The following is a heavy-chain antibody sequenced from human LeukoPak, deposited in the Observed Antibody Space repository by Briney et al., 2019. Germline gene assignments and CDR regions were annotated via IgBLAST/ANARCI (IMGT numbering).Heavy chain of an antibody. V-gene: IGHV1-69*13. CDR3: ARDRYCSSANCEWGY. J-gene: IGHJ4*02. D-gene: IGHD2-2*01. Sequence: GASVKVSCKASGYTFTGYYMHWVRQAPGQGLEWVGAIIPNSGTTNYAQNFQGRVTITADESTSTAYMELTSLRSEDSAMYYCARDRYCSSANCEWGYWGQGTLITVSS. CDR2: IIPNSGTT. CDR1: GYTFTGYY.